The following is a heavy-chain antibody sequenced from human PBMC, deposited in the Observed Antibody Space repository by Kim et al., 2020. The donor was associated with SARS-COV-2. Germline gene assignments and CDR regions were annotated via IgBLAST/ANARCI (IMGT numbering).Heavy chain of an antibody. CDR3: ARWGGVPAAIRYYYYYYMDV. V-gene: IGHV4-34*01. CDR2: INHSGST. D-gene: IGHD2-2*02. CDR1: VGSFSGYY. Sequence: SETLSLTCAVYVGSFSGYYWSWIRQPPGKGLEWIGEINHSGSTNYNPSLKSRVTISVDTSKNQFSLKLSSVTAADTAVYYCARWGGVPAAIRYYYYYYMDVWGKGTTVTVSS. J-gene: IGHJ6*03.